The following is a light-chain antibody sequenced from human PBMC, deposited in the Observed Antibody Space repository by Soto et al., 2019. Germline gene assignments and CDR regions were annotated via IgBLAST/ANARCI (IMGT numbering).Light chain of an antibody. CDR3: QPYENYWT. CDR2: DAS. V-gene: IGKV1-5*01. CDR1: QTISSW. Sequence: IQMTQCPFNLSSSVGDRVTITCRASQTISSWLAWYQQIPGKAPKLPIYDASNLESGVPSRFSGIGSGTEFTLTISSMKPEYFAVYYCQPYENYWTFGQGTKVDIK. J-gene: IGKJ1*01.